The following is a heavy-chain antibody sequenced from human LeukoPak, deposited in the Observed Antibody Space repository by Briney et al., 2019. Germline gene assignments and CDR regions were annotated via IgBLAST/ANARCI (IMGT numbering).Heavy chain of an antibody. V-gene: IGHV3-53*04. CDR1: GFRFSTYW. J-gene: IGHJ3*02. D-gene: IGHD3-10*01. CDR2: IYSGGST. Sequence: GGSLRLSCAVSGFRFSTYWMSWVRQAPGKGLEWVSVIYSGGSTYYADSVKGRFTISRHNSKNTLYLQMNSLRAEDTAVYYCARVKGTRGAFDIWGQGTMVTVSS. CDR3: ARVKGTRGAFDI.